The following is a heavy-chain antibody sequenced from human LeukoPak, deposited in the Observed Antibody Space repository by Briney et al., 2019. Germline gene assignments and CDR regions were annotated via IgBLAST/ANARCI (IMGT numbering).Heavy chain of an antibody. D-gene: IGHD2-2*01. Sequence: ESLKISCKGSGYSFTSYWIGWVRQMPGKGLEWMGIIYPGDSDTRYSPSFQGQVTISADKSISTAYLQWSSLKASDTAMYYCARHGSSTSWDYYYYGMDVWGQGTTVTVSS. J-gene: IGHJ6*02. CDR3: ARHGSSTSWDYYYYGMDV. CDR1: GYSFTSYW. CDR2: IYPGDSDT. V-gene: IGHV5-51*01.